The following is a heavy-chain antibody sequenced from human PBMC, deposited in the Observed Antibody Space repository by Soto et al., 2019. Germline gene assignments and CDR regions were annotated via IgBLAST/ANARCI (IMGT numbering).Heavy chain of an antibody. CDR3: ARGGGKSTSRNWFDP. CDR2: IIPIFGTA. CDR1: GGTFSSYA. D-gene: IGHD2-2*01. J-gene: IGHJ5*02. Sequence: QVQLVQSGAEVKKPGSSVKVSCKASGGTFSSYAISWVRQAPGQGLEWMGGIIPIFGTANYAQKFQGRVTITEEESPRTAYMELGSMRSEDTAVYYCARGGGKSTSRNWFDPWGQGTLVTVSS. V-gene: IGHV1-69*01.